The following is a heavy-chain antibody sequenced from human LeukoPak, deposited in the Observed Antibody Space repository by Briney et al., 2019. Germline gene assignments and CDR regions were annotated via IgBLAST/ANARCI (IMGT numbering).Heavy chain of an antibody. CDR1: GFTFSIYA. J-gene: IGHJ4*02. CDR2: ISDSGGST. V-gene: IGHV3-23*01. Sequence: GGSLRLSCAASGFTFSIYAMNWVRQAPGKGLEWVSAISDSGGSTYYADSVKGRFTISRDNSKNPLSLQMNSLRAEDTAVYYCAKPYSSSSRYFDYWGQGTLVTVSS. CDR3: AKPYSSSSRYFDY. D-gene: IGHD6-6*01.